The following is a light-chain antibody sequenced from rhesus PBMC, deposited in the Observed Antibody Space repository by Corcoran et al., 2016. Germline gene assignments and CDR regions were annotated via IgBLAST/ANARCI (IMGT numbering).Light chain of an antibody. CDR1: QSISSW. CDR2: KAA. V-gene: IGKV1-22*01. Sequence: DIQMTQSPSSLSASVGDTVTITCRASQSISSWLDWYQQKPGKAPKLLSYKAASLQSGVPTRFSGSGAGTDFTITISSLQPEDFATYYCLQYNSSPLTFGGGTKVELK. CDR3: LQYNSSPLT. J-gene: IGKJ4*01.